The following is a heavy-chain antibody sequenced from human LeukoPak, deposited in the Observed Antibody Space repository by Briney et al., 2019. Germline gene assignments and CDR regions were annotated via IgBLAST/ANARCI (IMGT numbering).Heavy chain of an antibody. V-gene: IGHV3-43D*03. CDR3: AKEIAEYSSFFDAFDI. D-gene: IGHD6-6*01. Sequence: PGGSLRLSCAASGFTFDDYAMHWVRQAPGKGLEWVSLISWDGGSTYYADSVKGRFTISRDNSKNSLYLQMNSLRAEDTALYYCAKEIAEYSSFFDAFDIWGQGTMVTVSS. CDR2: ISWDGGST. J-gene: IGHJ3*02. CDR1: GFTFDDYA.